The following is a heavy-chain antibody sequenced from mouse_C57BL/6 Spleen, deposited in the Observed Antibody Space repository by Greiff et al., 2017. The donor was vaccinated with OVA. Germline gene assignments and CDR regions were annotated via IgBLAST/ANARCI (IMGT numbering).Heavy chain of an antibody. Sequence: EVQLQQSGPELVKPGASVKISCKASGYSFTGYYMNWVKQSPEKSLEWIGEINPSTGGTTYNQKFKAKATLTVDKSSSTAYMQLKSLTSEDSAVYYCVTCTTDYAMDYWGQGTSVTVSS. CDR3: VTCTTDYAMDY. J-gene: IGHJ4*01. CDR1: GYSFTGYY. CDR2: INPSTGGT. D-gene: IGHD1-1*01. V-gene: IGHV1-42*01.